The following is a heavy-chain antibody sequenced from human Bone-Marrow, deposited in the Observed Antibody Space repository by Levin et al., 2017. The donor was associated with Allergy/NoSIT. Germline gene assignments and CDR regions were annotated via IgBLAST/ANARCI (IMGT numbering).Heavy chain of an antibody. CDR1: GFSLRTPGVG. D-gene: IGHD5-12*01. CDR3: AHRHDTDYDATPFDY. V-gene: IGHV2-5*01. Sequence: VSGPTLVKPTQTLTLTCTFSGFSLRTPGVGVGWIRQPPGKALEWLALIYSNDDKRYSPSLSNRLAITKDTSRNQVVLTVTNMDPMDTATYYCAHRHDTDYDATPFDYWGQGTLVTVSS. J-gene: IGHJ4*02. CDR2: IYSNDDK.